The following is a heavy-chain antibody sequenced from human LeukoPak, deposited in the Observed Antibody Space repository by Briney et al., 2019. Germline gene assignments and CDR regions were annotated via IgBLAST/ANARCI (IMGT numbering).Heavy chain of an antibody. D-gene: IGHD2-15*01. CDR3: ARQVAANKIFDY. J-gene: IGHJ4*02. CDR1: GYSFTTYW. Sequence: PGESLKISCKGSGYSFTTYWIGWVRQMPGKGLEWMGIIYPGDSDTRYSPSFQGQVTISADKSISTAYLQWSSLKASDSAMYYSARQVAANKIFDYWGQGTLVTVSS. V-gene: IGHV5-51*01. CDR2: IYPGDSDT.